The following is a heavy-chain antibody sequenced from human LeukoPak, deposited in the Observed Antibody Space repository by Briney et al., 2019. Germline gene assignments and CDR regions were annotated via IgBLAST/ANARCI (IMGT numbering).Heavy chain of an antibody. CDR1: GFTFDDYA. CDR3: ARGGEGGYYDFWSGPTMAFFDY. V-gene: IGHV3-30-3*01. J-gene: IGHJ4*02. Sequence: GGSLRLSCAASGFTFDDYAMHWVRQAPGKGLEWVAVISYDGSNKYYADSVKGRFTISRDNSKNTLYLQMNSLRAEDTAVYYCARGGEGGYYDFWSGPTMAFFDYWGQGTLVTVSS. D-gene: IGHD3-3*01. CDR2: ISYDGSNK.